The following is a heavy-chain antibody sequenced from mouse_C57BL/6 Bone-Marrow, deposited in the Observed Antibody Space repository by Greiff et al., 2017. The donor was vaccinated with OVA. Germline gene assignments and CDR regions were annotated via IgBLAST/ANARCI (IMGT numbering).Heavy chain of an antibody. D-gene: IGHD1-1*02. CDR1: GYTFTDYN. J-gene: IGHJ4*01. Sequence: EVKLQESGPELVKPGASVKMSCKASGYTFTDYNMHWVKQSHGKSLEWIGYINPNNGGTSYNQKFKGKATLTVNKSSSTAYMELRSLTSEDSAVYYCARQRGVDAMDYWGQGTSVTVSS. CDR3: ARQRGVDAMDY. V-gene: IGHV1-22*01. CDR2: INPNNGGT.